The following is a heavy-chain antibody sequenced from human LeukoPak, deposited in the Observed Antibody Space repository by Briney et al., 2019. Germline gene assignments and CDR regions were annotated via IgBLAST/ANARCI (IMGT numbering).Heavy chain of an antibody. J-gene: IGHJ3*02. Sequence: HSGGSLRLSCAPSGFTFDNFAMTWVRQAPGKGLEWVSEITGSGGSTYYADSVKGRFTISRDNAKNSLYLQMNSLRAEDTAVYYCARDRGSLARDAFDIWGQGTMVTVSS. CDR3: ARDRGSLARDAFDI. CDR1: GFTFDNFA. CDR2: ITGSGGST. V-gene: IGHV3-23*01. D-gene: IGHD5-24*01.